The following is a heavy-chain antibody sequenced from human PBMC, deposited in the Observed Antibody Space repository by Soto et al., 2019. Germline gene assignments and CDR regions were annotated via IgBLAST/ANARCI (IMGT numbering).Heavy chain of an antibody. CDR2: IYYSGST. CDR1: GGSISSGGYY. CDR3: ARGSGGNYYDSSGYFNWPTLGVYFDY. J-gene: IGHJ4*02. Sequence: QVQLQESGPGLVKPSQTLSLTCTVSGGSISSGGYYWSWIRQHPGKGLEWIGYIYYSGSTYYNPSRKSRVTISVYTSTNQFSLKLSSVTAADTAVYYCARGSGGNYYDSSGYFNWPTLGVYFDYWGQGTLVTVSS. D-gene: IGHD3-22*01. V-gene: IGHV4-31*03.